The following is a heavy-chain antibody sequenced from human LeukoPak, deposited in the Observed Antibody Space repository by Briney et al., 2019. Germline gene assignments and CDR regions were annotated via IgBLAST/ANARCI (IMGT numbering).Heavy chain of an antibody. Sequence: GGSLRLSCAASGFTFSSYGMHWVRQAPGKGLEWVAVISYDGSNKYYADSVKGRFTISRDNSKNTLYLQVNSLRAEDTAVYYCANPSYDSSGYYPLDYWGQGTLVTVSS. CDR1: GFTFSSYG. CDR3: ANPSYDSSGYYPLDY. V-gene: IGHV3-30*18. D-gene: IGHD3-22*01. J-gene: IGHJ4*02. CDR2: ISYDGSNK.